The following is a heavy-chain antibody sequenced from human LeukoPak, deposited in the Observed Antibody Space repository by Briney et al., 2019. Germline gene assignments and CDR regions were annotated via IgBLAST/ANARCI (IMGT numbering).Heavy chain of an antibody. D-gene: IGHD3-22*01. CDR3: ARGNGYPAEYFQD. CDR2: ISSSGSSI. V-gene: IGHV3-48*03. J-gene: IGHJ1*01. CDR1: GFTFSTYE. Sequence: PGGSLRLSCAASGFTFSTYEMNWVRQAPGKGLEWVSHISSSGSSIYYADSVKGRFTISRDNAKKSLYLQMNSLRAEDTAVYYCARGNGYPAEYFQDWGQGIPVTVSS.